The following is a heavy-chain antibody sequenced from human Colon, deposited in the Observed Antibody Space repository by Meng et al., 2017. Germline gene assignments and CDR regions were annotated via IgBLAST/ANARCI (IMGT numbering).Heavy chain of an antibody. D-gene: IGHD2-15*01. V-gene: IGHV1-2*02. CDR2: IVPNSGDT. J-gene: IGHJ4*02. CDR3: ARSTPSLDY. CDR1: GYSFSDCY. Sequence: QVELVQSGTEGTRPGASVKVSCKASGYSFSDCYIHWVRQAPGQGLEWMGWIVPNSGDTNYAQKFQGRVTMTRDTSISTTYMELIRLTSDDTAVYYCARSTPSLDYWGQGTLVTVSS.